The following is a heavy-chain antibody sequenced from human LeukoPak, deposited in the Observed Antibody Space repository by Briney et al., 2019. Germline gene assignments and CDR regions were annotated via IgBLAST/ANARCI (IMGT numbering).Heavy chain of an antibody. CDR1: GYTFTGYY. D-gene: IGHD3-10*01. V-gene: IGHV1-2*02. J-gene: IGHJ3*02. CDR2: INPNTGDT. CDR3: ARGQGLWFGELLYAFDI. Sequence: ASVRASCKASGYTFTGYYIHWVRQAPGQGLEWMGWINPNTGDTKYAQKFQGRVTMTRDTSITTAYMDLSRLTSDDTAVYYCARGQGLWFGELLYAFDIWGQGTMVTVSS.